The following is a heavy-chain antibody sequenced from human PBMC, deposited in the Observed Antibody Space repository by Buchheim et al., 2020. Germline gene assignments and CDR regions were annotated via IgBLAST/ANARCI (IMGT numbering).Heavy chain of an antibody. CDR3: ARELEWLYNYYYYGMDV. CDR2: ISYDGSNK. D-gene: IGHD3-3*01. J-gene: IGHJ6*02. CDR1: GFTFSSYA. V-gene: IGHV3-30-3*01. Sequence: QAQLVESGGGVVQPGRSLRLSCAASGFTFSSYAMHWVRQTPGKGLEWVVVISYDGSNKYYADSVKGRFTISRDNSKNTLYLQMNSLRAEDTAVYYSARELEWLYNYYYYGMDVWGQGTT.